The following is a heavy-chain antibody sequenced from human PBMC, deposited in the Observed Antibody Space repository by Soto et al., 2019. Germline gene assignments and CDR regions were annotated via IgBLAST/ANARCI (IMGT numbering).Heavy chain of an antibody. CDR1: GFTFSSYA. CDR3: AKGAITMIVASSKY. J-gene: IGHJ4*02. CDR2: ISGSGGST. Sequence: LRLSCAASGFTFSSYAMSWVRQAPGKGLEWVSAISGSGGSTYYADSVKGRFTNSRDNSKNTLYLQMNSLRAEDTAVYYCAKGAITMIVASSKYWGQGTLVTVS. D-gene: IGHD3-22*01. V-gene: IGHV3-23*01.